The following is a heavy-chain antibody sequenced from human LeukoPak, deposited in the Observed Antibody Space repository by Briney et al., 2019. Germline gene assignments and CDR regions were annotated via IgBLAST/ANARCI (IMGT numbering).Heavy chain of an antibody. D-gene: IGHD5-12*01. V-gene: IGHV1-2*02. CDR2: INPNSGGT. CDR1: GYTFTGYY. CDR3: ASPIRREWLRLGY. Sequence: GASVKVSCKASGYTFTGYYMHWVRQAPGQGLEWMGWINPNSGGTNYAQKFQGRVTMTRDTSISTAYMELRKLRSDDTAVYYCASPIRREWLRLGYWGQGTLVTVSS. J-gene: IGHJ4*02.